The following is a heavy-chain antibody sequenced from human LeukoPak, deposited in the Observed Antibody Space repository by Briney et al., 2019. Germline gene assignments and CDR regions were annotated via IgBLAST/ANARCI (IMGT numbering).Heavy chain of an antibody. D-gene: IGHD3-10*01. CDR2: ISYDGSNK. CDR3: ARDSSYYGSGSYYKFDY. V-gene: IGHV3-30*03. CDR1: GFTFSNAW. Sequence: PGGSLRLSCAASGFTFSNAWMSWVRQAPGKGLEWVAVISYDGSNKYYADSVKGRFTISRDNSKNTLYLQMNSLRAEDTAVYYCARDSSYYGSGSYYKFDYWGQGTLVTVSS. J-gene: IGHJ4*02.